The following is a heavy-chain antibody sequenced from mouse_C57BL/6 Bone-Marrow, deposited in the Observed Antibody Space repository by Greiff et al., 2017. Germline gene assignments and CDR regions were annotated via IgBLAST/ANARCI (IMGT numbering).Heavy chain of an antibody. CDR1: GYTFTGYW. J-gene: IGHJ3*01. V-gene: IGHV1-53*01. Sequence: QVQLQQSGAELMKPGASVKLSCKATGYTFTGYWIEWVKQRPGHGLEWIGNINPSNGGTNYNEKFKSKDTLTVDKSSSTAYMQLSSLTSEDSAVYYCAIYFFAYWGQGTLVTVSA. CDR3: AIYFFAY. CDR2: INPSNGGT. D-gene: IGHD2-1*01.